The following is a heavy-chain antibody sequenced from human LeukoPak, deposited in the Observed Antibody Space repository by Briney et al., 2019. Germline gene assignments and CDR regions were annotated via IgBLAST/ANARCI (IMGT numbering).Heavy chain of an antibody. CDR3: ARGPIQLWDDYYYYYGMDV. J-gene: IGHJ6*02. CDR1: GYTFTGYY. CDR2: INPNSGGT. D-gene: IGHD5-18*01. Sequence: ASVKVSCKASGYTFTGYYIHWVRQAPGQGLEWMGWINPNSGGTNYAQKFQGRVTMTRDTSISTAYMELSRLRSDDTAVYYCARGPIQLWDDYYYYYGMDVWGQGTTVTVSS. V-gene: IGHV1-2*02.